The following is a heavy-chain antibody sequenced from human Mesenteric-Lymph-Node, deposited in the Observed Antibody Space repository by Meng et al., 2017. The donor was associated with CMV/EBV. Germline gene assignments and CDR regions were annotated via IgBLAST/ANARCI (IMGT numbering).Heavy chain of an antibody. CDR3: AKTAEIFGVVIIPKFDY. CDR2: ISSSGGPI. J-gene: IGHJ4*02. D-gene: IGHD3-3*01. CDR1: GFTFSSYE. V-gene: IGHV3-48*03. Sequence: GGSLRLSCEVSGFTFSSYEMNWVRQAPGKGLEWVSYISSSGGPILYADSVKGRFTISRDNSKNTLYLQMNSLRAEDTAVYYCAKTAEIFGVVIIPKFDYWGQGTLVTVSS.